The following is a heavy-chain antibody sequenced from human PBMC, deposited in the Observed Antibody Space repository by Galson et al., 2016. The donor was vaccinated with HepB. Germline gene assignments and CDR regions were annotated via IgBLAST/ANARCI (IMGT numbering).Heavy chain of an antibody. CDR1: EFTASDNY. Sequence: SLRLSCAASEFTASDNYMSWVRQAPGKGLEWVSLISGDGVTYYADSVKGRFTISRDHSDNSLYLQMNSLRAEDTAVYYWARRRGNTTFDYWGQGTLVTVSS. V-gene: IGHV3-53*01. J-gene: IGHJ4*02. D-gene: IGHD1-14*01. CDR2: ISGDGVT. CDR3: ARRRGNTTFDY.